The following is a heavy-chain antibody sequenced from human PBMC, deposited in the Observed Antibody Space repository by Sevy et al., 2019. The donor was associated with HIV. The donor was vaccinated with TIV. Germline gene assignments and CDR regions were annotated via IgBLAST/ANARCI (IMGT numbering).Heavy chain of an antibody. V-gene: IGHV3-21*01. CDR1: GFTFRSYS. CDR3: ARPTSGLSEYEPLDNARFYGMDV. Sequence: GGSLRLSCAASGFTFRSYSMNWVRQAPGRGLEWVSSITSSSSFIFYAVSVKGRFTISRDNAKNSLFLKMNSLRAEDTAVYYCARPTSGLSEYEPLDNARFYGMDVWGQGTTVTVSS. CDR2: ITSSSSFI. D-gene: IGHD1-20*01. J-gene: IGHJ6*02.